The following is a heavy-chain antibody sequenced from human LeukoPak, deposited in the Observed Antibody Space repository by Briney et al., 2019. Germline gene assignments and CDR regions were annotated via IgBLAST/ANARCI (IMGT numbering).Heavy chain of an antibody. V-gene: IGHV3-15*01. D-gene: IGHD3-3*01. CDR2: IKSKTDGGTT. J-gene: IGHJ4*02. CDR1: GFTFSNAW. CDR3: TTDRENGYYDFWSGYYPKYYFDY. Sequence: GGSLRLSCAASGFTFSNAWMSWVRQAPGKGLEWVGRIKSKTDGGTTDYAAPVKGRFTISRDDSKNTLYLQMNSLKTEDTAVYYCTTDRENGYYDFWSGYYPKYYFDYWGQGTLVTVSS.